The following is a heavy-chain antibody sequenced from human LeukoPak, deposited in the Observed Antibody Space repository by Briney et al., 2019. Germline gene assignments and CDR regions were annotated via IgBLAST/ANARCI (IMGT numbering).Heavy chain of an antibody. J-gene: IGHJ4*02. D-gene: IGHD1-26*01. CDR1: GFTFRTYW. CDR2: IKQDGSEK. V-gene: IGHV3-7*01. Sequence: GWSLRLPCAASGFTFRTYWLSWVRQAPGKGLEGVANIKQDGSEKYYVDSVKARFTISRDNPKNSLYLQMNSLRAEDTAVYYCVRGGNYWMPFDYWGRGALVTVSS. CDR3: VRGGNYWMPFDY.